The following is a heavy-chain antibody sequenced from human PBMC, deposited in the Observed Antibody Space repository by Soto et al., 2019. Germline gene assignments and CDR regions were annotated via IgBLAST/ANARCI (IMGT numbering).Heavy chain of an antibody. J-gene: IGHJ2*01. Sequence: QVQLQESGPGLVKPSQTLSLTCTISGGSVSSGGQYWSWMRQHPGKGLGWIGNIYYSGATYYTPSLRSLLIISVETSRIQLSLRLLSVTAVDTVVYYCARRHLLFYFALWGRGTLLTVSS. CDR1: GGSVSSGGQY. CDR3: ARRHLLFYFAL. V-gene: IGHV4-31*01. D-gene: IGHD1-26*01. CDR2: IYYSGAT.